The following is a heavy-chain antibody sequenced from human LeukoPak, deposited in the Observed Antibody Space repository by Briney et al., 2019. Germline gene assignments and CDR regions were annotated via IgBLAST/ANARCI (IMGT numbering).Heavy chain of an antibody. CDR2: ITSSSSTI. D-gene: IGHD3-22*01. CDR3: ARVDWMIGAFDI. V-gene: IGHV3-48*02. Sequence: PGGSLRLSCAASGFTFSTYSMNWVRQAPGKGREWVSYITSSSSTIYYADSVRGRFTISRDNAKNSLYLQMNSLRDEDTAVYYCARVDWMIGAFDIWGQGTMVTVSS. J-gene: IGHJ3*02. CDR1: GFTFSTYS.